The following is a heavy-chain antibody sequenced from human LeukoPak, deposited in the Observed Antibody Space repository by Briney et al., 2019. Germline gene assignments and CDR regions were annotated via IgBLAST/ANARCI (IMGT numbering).Heavy chain of an antibody. D-gene: IGHD3-16*01. Sequence: ASVNVSCKASGYTFTSYYMHWVRQAPGQGLEWMGIINPSGGSTSYAQKFQGRVTMTRDTSTSTVYMELSSLRSEDTAVYYCATFSGTRLGAFEIWGQGTMVTVSS. CDR3: ATFSGTRLGAFEI. CDR2: INPSGGST. J-gene: IGHJ3*02. CDR1: GYTFTSYY. V-gene: IGHV1-46*01.